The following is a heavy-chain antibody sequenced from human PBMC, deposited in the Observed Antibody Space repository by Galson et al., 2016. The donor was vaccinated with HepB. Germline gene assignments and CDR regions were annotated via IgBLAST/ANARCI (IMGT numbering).Heavy chain of an antibody. D-gene: IGHD3-22*01. Sequence: SVKVSCKASGGTFSSYAISWVRQAPGQGLEWMGGIIPIFDTANYAQKFQGRVTITADKSTSTAYMELSSLRSEDTAVYYCAKTVYYDSSGYLPSSYWYYDLWGRGTLVTVSS. CDR3: AKTVYYDSSGYLPSSYWYYDL. CDR2: IIPIFDTA. CDR1: GGTFSSYA. J-gene: IGHJ2*01. V-gene: IGHV1-69*06.